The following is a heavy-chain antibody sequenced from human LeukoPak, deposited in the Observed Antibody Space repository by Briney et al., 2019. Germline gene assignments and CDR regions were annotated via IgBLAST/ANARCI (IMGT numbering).Heavy chain of an antibody. V-gene: IGHV3-7*03. CDR2: INQDGSEK. D-gene: IGHD3-10*01. Sequence: PGGSLGLSCAASGFTFSSYWMSWVRQAPGKGLEWVANINQDGSEKYYVDSVKGRFTISRDNAKNSLYLQMNSLRAEDMALYYCAKEMVRGVKGDAFDIWGQGTMITVSS. CDR1: GFTFSSYW. CDR3: AKEMVRGVKGDAFDI. J-gene: IGHJ3*02.